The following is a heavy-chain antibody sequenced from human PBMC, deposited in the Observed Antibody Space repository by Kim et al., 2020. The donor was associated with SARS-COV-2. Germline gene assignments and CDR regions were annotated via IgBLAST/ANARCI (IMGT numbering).Heavy chain of an antibody. V-gene: IGHV3-33*01. CDR1: GFTFSTYG. CDR3: AREYYESLTGYYGGFDY. Sequence: GGSLRLSCAASGFTFSTYGMHWVRQAPGKGLEWVAVIWYDGSNKYYADSVKGRSTISRDNSKNTLNLQMNSLRAEDTAVYYCAREYYESLTGYYGGFDYWGQGTLVTVSS. J-gene: IGHJ4*02. CDR2: IWYDGSNK. D-gene: IGHD3-9*01.